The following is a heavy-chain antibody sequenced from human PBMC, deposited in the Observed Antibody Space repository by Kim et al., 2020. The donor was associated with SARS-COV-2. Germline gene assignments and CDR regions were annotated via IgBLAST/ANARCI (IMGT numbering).Heavy chain of an antibody. CDR3: ARQRLWFSATDV. V-gene: IGHV4-39*01. CDR1: GDSIINNNYY. D-gene: IGHD3-10*01. CDR2: IYYRGRI. Sequence: SETLSLTCTVSGDSIINNNYYWAWIRQPPGKGLEWIGCIYYRGRIYYNPSLESRVTMSVDTPKNQFSLKLMSVTAADTAVYYCARQRLWFSATDVWGQGT. J-gene: IGHJ6*02.